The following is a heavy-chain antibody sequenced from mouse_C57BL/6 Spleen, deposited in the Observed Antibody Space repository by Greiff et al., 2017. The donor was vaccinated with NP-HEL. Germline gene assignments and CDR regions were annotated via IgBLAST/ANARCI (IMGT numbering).Heavy chain of an antibody. J-gene: IGHJ2*01. V-gene: IGHV1-59*01. Sequence: QVQLQQPGAELVRPGTSVKLSCKASGYTFTSYWMHWVKQRPGQGLEWIGVIDPSDSYTNYNQKFKGKATLTVDTSSSTAYMQLSSLTSEDSAVYYCARDSSGYAGDYWGQGTTLTVSS. D-gene: IGHD3-2*02. CDR2: IDPSDSYT. CDR1: GYTFTSYW. CDR3: ARDSSGYAGDY.